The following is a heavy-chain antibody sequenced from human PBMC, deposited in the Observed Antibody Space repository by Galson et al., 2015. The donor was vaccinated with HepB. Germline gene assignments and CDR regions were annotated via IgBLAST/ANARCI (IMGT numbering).Heavy chain of an antibody. CDR3: ARAHSPPVATNLVVGYFDY. Sequence: SLRLSCAASGFTFSTYAMNWVRQAPGKGLEWVAVISYDGTNKYYADSVKGRFTISRGNSKSTLYLQMNSLRVEDTAVYYCARAHSPPVATNLVVGYFDYWGQGTLVTV. D-gene: IGHD5-24*01. CDR1: GFTFSTYA. CDR2: ISYDGTNK. V-gene: IGHV3-30-3*01. J-gene: IGHJ4*02.